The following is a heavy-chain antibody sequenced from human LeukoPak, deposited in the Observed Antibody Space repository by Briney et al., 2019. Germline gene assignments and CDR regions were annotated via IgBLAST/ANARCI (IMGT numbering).Heavy chain of an antibody. V-gene: IGHV3-30*18. D-gene: IGHD6-19*01. Sequence: GGSLRLSCAASGFTFSSYNMNWVRQAPGKGLEWVAVISYDGSNKYYADSVKGRFTVSRDNSKNTLYLQVNSLRVEDTAVYYCAKVRWDNSGWYYSDSWGQGTLVSVSS. J-gene: IGHJ4*02. CDR2: ISYDGSNK. CDR3: AKVRWDNSGWYYSDS. CDR1: GFTFSSYN.